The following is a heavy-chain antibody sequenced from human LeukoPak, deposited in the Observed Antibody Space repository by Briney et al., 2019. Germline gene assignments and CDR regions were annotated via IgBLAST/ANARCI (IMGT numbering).Heavy chain of an antibody. Sequence: ASVKVSCKASGGTFSSYAISWVRQAPGQGLEWMGGIIPIFGTANYAQKFQGRVTMTRDTSISTAYMELSRLRSDDTAVYYCAKPNVLLWFGQEDAFDIWGQGTMVTVSS. CDR3: AKPNVLLWFGQEDAFDI. V-gene: IGHV1-69*05. D-gene: IGHD3-10*01. J-gene: IGHJ3*02. CDR1: GGTFSSYA. CDR2: IIPIFGTA.